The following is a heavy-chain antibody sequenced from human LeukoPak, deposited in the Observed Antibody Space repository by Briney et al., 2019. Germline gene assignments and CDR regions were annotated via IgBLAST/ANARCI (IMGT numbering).Heavy chain of an antibody. CDR1: GGSFSGYY. CDR2: IYYSGST. J-gene: IGHJ4*02. CDR3: TRVGDFVFRD. Sequence: SETLSLTCAVYGGSFSGYYWSWIRQPPGKGLEWIGYIYYSGSTNYNSSLKSRVTISIDTSKNQFSLKLSSVTAADTAVYYCTRVGDFVFRDWGQGTLVTVSS. V-gene: IGHV4-59*01. D-gene: IGHD4-17*01.